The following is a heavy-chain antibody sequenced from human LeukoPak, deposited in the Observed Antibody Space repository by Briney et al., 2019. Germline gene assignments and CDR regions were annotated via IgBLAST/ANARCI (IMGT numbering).Heavy chain of an antibody. CDR1: GGSFSGYY. J-gene: IGHJ6*02. CDR2: INHSGST. V-gene: IGHV4-34*01. CDR3: ARAHSSPYYYYGMDV. D-gene: IGHD6-13*01. Sequence: SETLSLTCAVYGGSFSGYYWSWIRQPPGKGLEWIGEINHSGSTNYNPSLKSRVTISVDTSKNQFSLKLSSVTAADTAVYYCARAHSSPYYYYGMDVWGQGATVTVSS.